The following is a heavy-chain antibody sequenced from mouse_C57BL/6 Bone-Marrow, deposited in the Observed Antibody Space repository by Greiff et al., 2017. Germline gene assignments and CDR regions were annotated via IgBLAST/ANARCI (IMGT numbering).Heavy chain of an antibody. V-gene: IGHV1-53*01. CDR1: GYTFTSYW. CDR3: ARAETGVNYPAWFAY. D-gene: IGHD2-1*01. CDR2: INPSNGGT. J-gene: IGHJ3*01. Sequence: VQLQQPGTELVKPGASVKLSCKASGYTFTSYWMHWVKPRPGQGLEWIGNINPSNGGTNYNEKFKSKATLTVDKSSSTAYMQHSSLTSEDSAVYYCARAETGVNYPAWFAYWGQGTLVTVSA.